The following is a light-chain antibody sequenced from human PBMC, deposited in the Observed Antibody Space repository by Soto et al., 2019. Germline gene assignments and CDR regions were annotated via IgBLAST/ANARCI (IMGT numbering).Light chain of an antibody. Sequence: QSVLTQPASVSGSPGQSITISCTGTSSDVGGYNYVSWYQQLPGKAPKLMIYDVNNRPSGVSNRFSGSKSGNTASLTISGLQAEDEADSYCSSYTGSSTFVFGTGTKVTVL. CDR1: SSDVGGYNY. V-gene: IGLV2-14*01. J-gene: IGLJ1*01. CDR2: DVN. CDR3: SSYTGSSTFV.